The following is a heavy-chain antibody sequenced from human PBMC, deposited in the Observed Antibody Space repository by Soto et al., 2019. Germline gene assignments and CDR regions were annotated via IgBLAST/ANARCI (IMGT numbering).Heavy chain of an antibody. CDR3: ARGAPKDYYYDSSGYCFDY. J-gene: IGHJ4*02. CDR2: IYYSGST. CDR1: GGSISSGDYY. Sequence: SETLSLTCTVSGGSISSGDYYWSWIRQPPGKGLEWIGYIYYSGSTYYNPSLKSRVTISVDTSKNQFSLKLSSVTAADTAVYYCARGAPKDYYYDSSGYCFDYWGQGTLVTV. D-gene: IGHD3-22*01. V-gene: IGHV4-30-4*01.